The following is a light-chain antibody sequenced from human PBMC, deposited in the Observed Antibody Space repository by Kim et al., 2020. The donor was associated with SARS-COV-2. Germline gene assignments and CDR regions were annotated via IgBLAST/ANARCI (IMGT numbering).Light chain of an antibody. V-gene: IGLV3-19*01. CDR2: GKN. Sequence: SSELTQDSAVSVALGQTVRITCQGDSLRSYYASWYQQKPGQAPVLLIYGKNNRPSGIPDRFSGSSSGNTASLTITGAQAEDEADYYCNSRDSSGNHWVFG. CDR3: NSRDSSGNHWV. CDR1: SLRSYY. J-gene: IGLJ3*02.